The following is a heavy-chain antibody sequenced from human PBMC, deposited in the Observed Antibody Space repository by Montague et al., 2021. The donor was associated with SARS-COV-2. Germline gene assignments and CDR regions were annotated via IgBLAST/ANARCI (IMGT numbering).Heavy chain of an antibody. CDR3: ARQVGDFWTGFYVDS. Sequence: SETQSLTCNVSGDSISSANYQWAWFRQPPGKGLQWVGSISHSGSAYYNPSLKSRLTISVDMSKRLFSLDVESVAVADTAFYYCARQVGDFWTGFYVDSWGQGTLVTVSS. J-gene: IGHJ4*02. D-gene: IGHD3/OR15-3a*01. CDR1: GDSISSANYQ. CDR2: ISHSGSA. V-gene: IGHV4-39*01.